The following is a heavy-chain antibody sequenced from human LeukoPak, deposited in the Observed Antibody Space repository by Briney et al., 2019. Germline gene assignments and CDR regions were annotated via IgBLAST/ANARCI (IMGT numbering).Heavy chain of an antibody. CDR1: GDPMSRYY. J-gene: IGHJ5*02. CDR3: ARVASRARFDP. V-gene: IGHV4-59*01. CDR2: IYYSGGT. Sequence: SETLSLTCTVSGDPMSRYYWSWIRQPPGKGLEWIGYIYYSGGTNYNPSLKSRVTMSVDTSKNKFSLKLSSVTAADTAVYYCARVASRARFDPWDQGTLVTVSS.